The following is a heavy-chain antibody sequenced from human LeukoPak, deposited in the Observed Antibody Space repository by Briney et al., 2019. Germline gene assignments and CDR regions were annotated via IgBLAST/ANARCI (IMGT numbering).Heavy chain of an antibody. D-gene: IGHD2-2*01. CDR3: ARAGYCSSTSCLNWFDP. CDR1: GYTFTSYG. V-gene: IGHV1-18*01. Sequence: ASVKVSCKASGYTFTSYGISWVRQAPGQGLEWMGWISAYNGNTNYAQKLQGRVTMTTDTSTSTAYMELRSLRSDDTAVYYCARAGYCSSTSCLNWFDPWGQGTLVTVSS. J-gene: IGHJ5*02. CDR2: ISAYNGNT.